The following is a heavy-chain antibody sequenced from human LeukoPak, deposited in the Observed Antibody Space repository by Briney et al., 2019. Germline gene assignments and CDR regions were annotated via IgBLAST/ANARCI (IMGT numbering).Heavy chain of an antibody. Sequence: GGSLRLSCAASGFTFSSYEMNWVRQAPGKGLEWVSYISTSGSTIYYADSVKGRFTISRDNVKKSLYLQMNSLRAEDTAVYYCAREYSSSWYEYAFDMWGQGTMVTVSS. J-gene: IGHJ3*02. CDR2: ISTSGSTI. D-gene: IGHD6-13*01. V-gene: IGHV3-48*03. CDR1: GFTFSSYE. CDR3: AREYSSSWYEYAFDM.